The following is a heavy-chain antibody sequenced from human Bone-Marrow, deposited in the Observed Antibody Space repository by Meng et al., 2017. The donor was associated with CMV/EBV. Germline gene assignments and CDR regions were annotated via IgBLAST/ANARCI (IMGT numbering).Heavy chain of an antibody. D-gene: IGHD6-19*01. CDR1: GVTFSSYG. V-gene: IGHV3-33*06. CDR2: IWYDGSNK. Sequence: WGSLSLSCAASGVTFSSYGMHWVRQGPGKGLEWVAVIWYDGSNKYYADSVKGRFTISRNNSKNTLYLQMNSLRAEDTAVYYCAKDVWYSSGCGSWGQGTLVTVSS. CDR3: AKDVWYSSGCGS. J-gene: IGHJ5*02.